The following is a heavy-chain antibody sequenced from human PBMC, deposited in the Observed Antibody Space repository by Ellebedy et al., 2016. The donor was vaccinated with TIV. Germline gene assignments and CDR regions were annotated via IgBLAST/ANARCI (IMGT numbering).Heavy chain of an antibody. CDR1: GYTLTELS. D-gene: IGHD3-9*01. CDR2: FDPEDGET. J-gene: IGHJ6*03. Sequence: ASVKVSXKVSGYTLTELSMHWVRQAPGKGLEWMGGFDPEDGETIYAQKFQGRVTMTEDTSTDTAYMELSSLRSEDTAVHYCATVAFRYHHLRVPHYYYYMDVWGKGTTVTVSS. CDR3: ATVAFRYHHLRVPHYYYYMDV. V-gene: IGHV1-24*01.